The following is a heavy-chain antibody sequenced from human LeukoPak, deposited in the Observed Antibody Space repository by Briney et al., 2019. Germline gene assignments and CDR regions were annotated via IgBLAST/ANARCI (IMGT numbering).Heavy chain of an antibody. CDR3: AKQGFGC. Sequence: GGSLRLSCTASGFTLSSYAMSWVRQAPGEGLEWVSTISGSADNTNYAEAVKGRFAISRDNSKNTMYLQMNSLRAEDTAVYYCAKQGFGCWGQGTLVTVSS. CDR1: GFTLSSYA. J-gene: IGHJ4*02. V-gene: IGHV3-23*01. CDR2: ISGSADNT.